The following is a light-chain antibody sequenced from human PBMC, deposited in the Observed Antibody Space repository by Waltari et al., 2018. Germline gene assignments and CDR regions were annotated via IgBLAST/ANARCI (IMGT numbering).Light chain of an antibody. V-gene: IGLV2-23*02. CDR2: EVR. CDR3: CSYAGSSTLV. J-gene: IGLJ2*01. CDR1: SSDVGSYNL. Sequence: QSALTQPASVSGSPGQSITISCTGNSSDVGSYNLVSWYQQHPGQAPKLMIYEVRKRPSGVSNRFSGSKSGNTASLTISWLQAEDEADYYCCSYAGSSTLVFGGGTKLTVL.